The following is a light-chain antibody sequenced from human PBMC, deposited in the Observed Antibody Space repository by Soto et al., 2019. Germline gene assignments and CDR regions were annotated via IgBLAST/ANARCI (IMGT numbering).Light chain of an antibody. CDR1: QSISSL. CDR2: AAS. J-gene: IGKJ1*01. V-gene: IGKV1-39*01. CDR3: QQTYSNPWT. Sequence: DIQMTQSPSSLSASVGDRVTITCRASQSISSLLNWYQQNPGKAPNLLIYAASSLQSGVPSRFSGSGSGTDFTLTITSLQPEDFASYYCQQTYSNPWTFGQGTKVDIK.